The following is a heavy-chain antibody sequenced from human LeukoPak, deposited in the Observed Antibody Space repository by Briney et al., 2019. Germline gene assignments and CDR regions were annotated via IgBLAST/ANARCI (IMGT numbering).Heavy chain of an antibody. J-gene: IGHJ4*02. Sequence: ASVKVSCKASGYTFTNYDFNWVRQATGQRPEWMGWMSPNSGDTGYAQKFQDRVTMTRNTSISTAYMELSSLRSDDTAVYYCARGPPNWGYDYWGPGTLVTVSS. CDR2: MSPNSGDT. D-gene: IGHD7-27*01. CDR3: ARGPPNWGYDY. V-gene: IGHV1-8*01. CDR1: GYTFTNYD.